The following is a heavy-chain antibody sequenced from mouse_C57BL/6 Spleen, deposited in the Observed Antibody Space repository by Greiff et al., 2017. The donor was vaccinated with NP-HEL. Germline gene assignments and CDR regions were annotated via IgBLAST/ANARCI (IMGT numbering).Heavy chain of an antibody. Sequence: EVKLVESEGGLVQPGSSMKLSCTASGFTFSDYYMAWVRQVPEKGLEWVANINYDGSSTYYLDSLQSRFIISRDNAKNILYLQMSSLKSEDTATYYCARVITTVVANWYFDVWGTGTTVTVSS. J-gene: IGHJ1*03. CDR3: ARVITTVVANWYFDV. D-gene: IGHD1-1*01. CDR2: INYDGSST. V-gene: IGHV5-16*01. CDR1: GFTFSDYY.